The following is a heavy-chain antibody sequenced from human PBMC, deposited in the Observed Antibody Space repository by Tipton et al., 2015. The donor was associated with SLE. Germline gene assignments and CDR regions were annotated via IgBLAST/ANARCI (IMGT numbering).Heavy chain of an antibody. CDR3: ARDPGLAAATTWADS. CDR2: INTVNGHT. J-gene: IGHJ4*02. D-gene: IGHD6-13*01. CDR1: GYTFTSYF. Sequence: QLVQSGAEVKKPGASVKVSCKASGYTFTSYFMHWVRQAPGQRLESLGWINTVNGHTKYSQKFQDRVTITRDTSAKTAYMELSRLRSEDTAVYYCARDPGLAAATTWADSWGQGTLVTVSS. V-gene: IGHV1-3*04.